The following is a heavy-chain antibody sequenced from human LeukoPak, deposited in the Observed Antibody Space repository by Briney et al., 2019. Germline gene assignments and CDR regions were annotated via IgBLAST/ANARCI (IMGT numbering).Heavy chain of an antibody. J-gene: IGHJ6*03. CDR3: ARVKAAAGTGYYYYMDV. CDR2: IYYSGST. Sequence: PSETLSLTCTVSGGSISSGGYYWSWIRQHPGKGLEWIGYIYYSGSTYYNPSLKSRVTISVDTSKNQFSLKLSSVTAADTAVYYCARVKAAAGTGYYYYMDVWGKGTTVTVSS. CDR1: GGSISSGGYY. D-gene: IGHD6-13*01. V-gene: IGHV4-31*03.